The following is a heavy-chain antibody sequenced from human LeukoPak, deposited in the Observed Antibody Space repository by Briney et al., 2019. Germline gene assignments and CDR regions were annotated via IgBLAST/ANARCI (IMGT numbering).Heavy chain of an antibody. J-gene: IGHJ4*02. Sequence: ASVKVSCKASGGTFSSYAISWVRQAPGQGLEWMGGIIPIFGTANYAQKFQGRVTITADESTSTAYMELSSLRSEDTAVYYCAREDSVGATSFDYWGQGTLVTVSS. CDR1: GGTFSSYA. D-gene: IGHD1-26*01. CDR3: AREDSVGATSFDY. CDR2: IIPIFGTA. V-gene: IGHV1-69*13.